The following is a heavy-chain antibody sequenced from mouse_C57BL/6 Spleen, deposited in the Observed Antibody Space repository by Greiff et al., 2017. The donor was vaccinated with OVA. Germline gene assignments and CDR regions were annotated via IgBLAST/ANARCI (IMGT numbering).Heavy chain of an antibody. CDR1: GYTFTDYN. CDR2: INPNNGGT. V-gene: IGHV1-22*01. Sequence: EVQLQQSGPELVKPGASVKMSCKASGYTFTDYNMHWVKQSHGKSLEWIGYINPNNGGTSYNQKFKGKATLTVYKSSSTAYMELRSLTSEDSAVYYCARGKIYYDYLDYWGQGTTLTVSS. CDR3: ARGKIYYDYLDY. D-gene: IGHD2-4*01. J-gene: IGHJ2*01.